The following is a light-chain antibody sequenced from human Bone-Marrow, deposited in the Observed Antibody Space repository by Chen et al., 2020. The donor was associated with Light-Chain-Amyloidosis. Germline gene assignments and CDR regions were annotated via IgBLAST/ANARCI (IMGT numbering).Light chain of an antibody. V-gene: IGLV2-14*01. CDR3: SSYTITNTLV. J-gene: IGLJ1*01. CDR2: EVT. CDR1: SSDVGGDNH. Sequence: QSALKHPASVSGSPAQTITISVTGTSSDVGGDNHVSWYQQHPDKAPKLMIYEVTNRPSWVPDRFSGSKSDNPASLTISGLQTADEADYFCSSYTITNTLVFGSGTRVTVL.